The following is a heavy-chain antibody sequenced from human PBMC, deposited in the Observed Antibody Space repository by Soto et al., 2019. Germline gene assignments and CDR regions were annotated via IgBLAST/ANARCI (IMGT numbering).Heavy chain of an antibody. CDR1: GFTFSSYG. CDR2: IWYDGSNK. Sequence: GGSLRLSCAASGFTFSSYGMHWVRQAPGKGQEWVAVIWYDGSNKYYADSVKGRFTISRDNSKNTLYLQMNSLRAEDTAVYYCARDPDIYSSSWYDYWGQGTLVTVSS. J-gene: IGHJ4*02. D-gene: IGHD6-13*01. CDR3: ARDPDIYSSSWYDY. V-gene: IGHV3-33*01.